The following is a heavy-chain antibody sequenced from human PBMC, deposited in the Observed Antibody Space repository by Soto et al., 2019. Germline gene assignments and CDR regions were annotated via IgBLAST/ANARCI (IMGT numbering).Heavy chain of an antibody. J-gene: IGHJ3*02. V-gene: IGHV5-51*01. Sequence: GESLKISCKVAGYSFTSYWIGWVRQMPGKGLEWMGIIYPGDSDTRYSPSFQGQVTISADKSISTAYLQWSSLKASDTAMYYCASSTYYYDSIGPEDAFDIWGQGTMVTVSS. CDR2: IYPGDSDT. CDR3: ASSTYYYDSIGPEDAFDI. CDR1: GYSFTSYW. D-gene: IGHD3-22*01.